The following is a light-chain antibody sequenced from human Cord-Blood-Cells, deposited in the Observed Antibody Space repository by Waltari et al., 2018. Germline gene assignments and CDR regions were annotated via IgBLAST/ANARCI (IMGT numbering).Light chain of an antibody. CDR1: SSDVGGYNY. CDR3: SSYTSSSTYV. J-gene: IGLJ1*01. CDR2: EVS. Sequence: QSALTQPASVSGSPGQSITISCTGTSSDVGGYNYVSWYQQHPGKAPQLMIYEVSNRASGVSTRCSGAKSGNTASLTISGLQAEDEADYYCSSYTSSSTYVFGTGTKVTVL. V-gene: IGLV2-14*01.